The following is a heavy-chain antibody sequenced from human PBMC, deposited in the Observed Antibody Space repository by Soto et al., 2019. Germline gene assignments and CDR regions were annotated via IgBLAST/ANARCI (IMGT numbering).Heavy chain of an antibody. CDR1: GFTFSSYS. J-gene: IGHJ5*02. Sequence: GGSLRLSCAASGFTFSSYSMNWVRQAPGKWLEWVSSISSSSSYIYYADSVKGRFTISRDNAKNSLYLQMNSLRAEDTAVYYCARELQLTGTTNNWFDPWGQGTLVTVSS. V-gene: IGHV3-21*01. CDR2: ISSSSSYI. D-gene: IGHD1-7*01. CDR3: ARELQLTGTTNNWFDP.